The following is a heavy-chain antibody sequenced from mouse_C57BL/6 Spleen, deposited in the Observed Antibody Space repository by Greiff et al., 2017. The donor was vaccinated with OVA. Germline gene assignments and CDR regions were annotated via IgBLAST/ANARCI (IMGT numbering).Heavy chain of an antibody. CDR1: GYSFTGYY. J-gene: IGHJ3*01. V-gene: IGHV1-43*01. D-gene: IGHD2-3*01. Sequence: EVQLQQSGPELVKPGASVKISCKASGYSFTGYYMHWVKQSSEKSLEWIGEINPSTGGTSYNQKFKGKATLTVDKSSSTAYMQLKSLTSEDSAVYYCASRGLLGFAYWGQGTLVTVSA. CDR2: INPSTGGT. CDR3: ASRGLLGFAY.